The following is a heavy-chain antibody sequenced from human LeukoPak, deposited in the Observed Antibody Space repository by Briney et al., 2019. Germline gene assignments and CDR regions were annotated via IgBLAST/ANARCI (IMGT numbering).Heavy chain of an antibody. CDR2: MNPGSVNT. J-gene: IGHJ4*02. V-gene: IGHV1-8*01. CDR1: GYTFTSYD. CDR3: AAHTYYYSSGSFAY. D-gene: IGHD3-10*01. Sequence: ASVKVSCTASGYTFTSYDINWVRQATGQGPEWMGWMNPGSVNTGYAQRFQGRVTMTRDTSINTAYLELSSLTSEDTAVYYCAAHTYYYSSGSFAYWGQGTLVTVSS.